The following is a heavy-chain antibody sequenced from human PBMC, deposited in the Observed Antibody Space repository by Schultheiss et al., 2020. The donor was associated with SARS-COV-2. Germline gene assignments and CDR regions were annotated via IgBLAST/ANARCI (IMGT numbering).Heavy chain of an antibody. J-gene: IGHJ4*02. D-gene: IGHD3-16*01. V-gene: IGHV1-46*04. CDR2: INPSGGFT. CDR3: AREASSATGGEYFDY. Sequence: ASVKVSCKASGYIFTSYYIHWVRQAPGQGLEWMGIINPSGGFTTYAQKLQGRVTMTRDTSTRTVYMELSSLRSEDTAVYYCAREASSATGGEYFDYWGQGTLVTVSS. CDR1: GYIFTSYY.